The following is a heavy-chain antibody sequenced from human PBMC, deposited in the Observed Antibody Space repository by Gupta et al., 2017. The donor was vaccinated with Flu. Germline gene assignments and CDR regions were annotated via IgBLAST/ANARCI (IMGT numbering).Heavy chain of an antibody. CDR1: GFPLRSYA. J-gene: IGHJ5*02. V-gene: IGHV3-23*01. CDR3: ARDRYNWNDAGRLDP. D-gene: IGHD1-20*01. Sequence: EVQLLESGGGLVQPGGSLRLSCAASGFPLRSYAVSWVRQAPGQGLEWVSSISGSGGSMYYADSVKGRFNVSRDNSKNTVHLQMNSLRAEDAAVYYCARDRYNWNDAGRLDPWGQGTLVTVSS. CDR2: ISGSGGSM.